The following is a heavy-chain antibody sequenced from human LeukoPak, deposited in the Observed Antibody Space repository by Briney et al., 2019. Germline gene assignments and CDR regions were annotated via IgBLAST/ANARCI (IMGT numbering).Heavy chain of an antibody. D-gene: IGHD3-10*01. CDR3: ARGCRMYYYGSGSYYPYSLFDY. Sequence: PGGSLRLSCAASGFTLSSYWMSWVRQPPGKGLEWIGEINHSGSTNYNPSLKSRVTISVDTSKNQFSLKLSSVTAADTAVYYCARGCRMYYYGSGSYYPYSLFDYWGQGTLVTVSS. V-gene: IGHV4-34*01. CDR2: INHSGST. CDR1: GFTLSSYW. J-gene: IGHJ4*02.